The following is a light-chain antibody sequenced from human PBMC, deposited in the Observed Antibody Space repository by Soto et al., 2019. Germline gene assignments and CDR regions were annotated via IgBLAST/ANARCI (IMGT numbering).Light chain of an antibody. Sequence: EIVLTQSPATLSLSPGERATLSCRASQSVSSYLAWYQQKPGQAHRLLIYDASNRATGIPARFSGSVSGTEFSLTISSLQSEDFAVYYCQQYNNWPPVTFGQGTKVDIK. CDR2: DAS. V-gene: IGKV3-11*01. CDR1: QSVSSY. J-gene: IGKJ1*01. CDR3: QQYNNWPPVT.